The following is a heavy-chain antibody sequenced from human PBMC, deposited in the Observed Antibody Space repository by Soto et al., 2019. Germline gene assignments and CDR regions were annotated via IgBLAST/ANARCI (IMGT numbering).Heavy chain of an antibody. CDR1: GYTFTSYD. CDR3: ARRGYSSSWYSYYYYGMDV. Sequence: QVQLVQSGAEVKKPGASVKVSCKASGYTFTSYDINWVRQATGQGLEWMGWMNPNSGNTGYAQKFQGRVIMTRNTSISTAYMELSSLRSEDTAVYYCARRGYSSSWYSYYYYGMDVWGQGTTVTGSS. D-gene: IGHD6-13*01. J-gene: IGHJ6*02. CDR2: MNPNSGNT. V-gene: IGHV1-8*01.